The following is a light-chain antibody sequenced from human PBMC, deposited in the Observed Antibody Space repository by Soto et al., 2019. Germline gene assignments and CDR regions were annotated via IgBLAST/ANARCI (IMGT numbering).Light chain of an antibody. V-gene: IGLV2-23*01. CDR2: EGS. Sequence: QSVLTHPASVSGSPGQSITISCTGTSSDVGSYSLVSWYQQHPGKAPKLMIYEGSKRPSGVSNRFSGSKSGNTASLTISGLQAEDEADYFCCSYAGSSTLVVGTGTKVTVL. J-gene: IGLJ1*01. CDR1: SSDVGSYSL. CDR3: CSYAGSSTLV.